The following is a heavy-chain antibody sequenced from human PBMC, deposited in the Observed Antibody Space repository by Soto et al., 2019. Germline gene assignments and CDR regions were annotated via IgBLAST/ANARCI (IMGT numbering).Heavy chain of an antibody. CDR1: GFTFDDYA. Sequence: GGSLRLSCAASGFTFDDYAMHWVRQAPGKGLEWVSGISWNSGSIGYADSVKGRFTISRDNAKNSLYLQMNSLRAEDTALYYCAKAPKLTYSSSWQDYFDDWGQGTLVTVSS. D-gene: IGHD6-13*01. CDR3: AKAPKLTYSSSWQDYFDD. V-gene: IGHV3-9*01. CDR2: ISWNSGSI. J-gene: IGHJ4*02.